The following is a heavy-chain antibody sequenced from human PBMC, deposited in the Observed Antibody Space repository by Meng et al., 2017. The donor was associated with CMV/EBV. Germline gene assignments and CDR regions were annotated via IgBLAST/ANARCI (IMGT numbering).Heavy chain of an antibody. CDR1: GGSISSGSYY. D-gene: IGHD3-22*01. Sequence: QVQLQDPGPRLVKPSQTLSLTCTVSGGSISSGSYYWSWIRQPAGKGLEWIGRIYTSGSTNYNPSLKSRVTISVDTSKNQFSLKLSSVTAADTAVYYCAREVVVITPYNWFDPWGQGTLVTVSS. J-gene: IGHJ5*02. CDR2: IYTSGST. V-gene: IGHV4-61*02. CDR3: AREVVVITPYNWFDP.